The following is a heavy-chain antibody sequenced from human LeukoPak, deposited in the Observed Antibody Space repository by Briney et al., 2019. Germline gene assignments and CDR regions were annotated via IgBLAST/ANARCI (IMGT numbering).Heavy chain of an antibody. J-gene: IGHJ5*02. CDR2: MNPNSGNT. D-gene: IGHD6-13*01. CDR1: GYTFTSYD. CDR3: ARGASSSWYIFLSWFDP. Sequence: ASVKVSCKASGYTFTSYDINWVRQATGQGLEWMGWMNPNSGNTGYAQKFQGRVTMTRNTSISTAYMELSSLRSEDTAVYYCARGASSSWYIFLSWFDPWGQGTLVTVSS. V-gene: IGHV1-8*01.